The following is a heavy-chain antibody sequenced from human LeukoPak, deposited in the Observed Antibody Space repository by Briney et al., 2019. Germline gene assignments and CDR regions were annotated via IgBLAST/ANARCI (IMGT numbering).Heavy chain of an antibody. D-gene: IGHD5-12*01. V-gene: IGHV3-11*04. J-gene: IGHJ4*02. Sequence: NSGGSLRLSCAASGFTFSDYYMSWIRQAPGKGLEWVSYISSSGSTIYYADSVKGRFTISRDNAKNSLYLQMNSQRAEDTAVYYCARGYDPFPFDYWGQGTLVTVSS. CDR1: GFTFSDYY. CDR3: ARGYDPFPFDY. CDR2: ISSSGSTI.